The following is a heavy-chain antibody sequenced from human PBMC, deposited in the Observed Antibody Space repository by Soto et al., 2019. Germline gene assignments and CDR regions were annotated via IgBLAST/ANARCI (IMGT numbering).Heavy chain of an antibody. V-gene: IGHV4-59*08. Sequence: QVQPQESGPGMVKPSETLSLTCTVSSAPTITHNWGWIRQTPGKGLEWIGYIYDTGLTSYNPSLNSRLTISLDRPTTQLSLKLYSATAADTAMYYCVRQGIGPLHGLVDVWGRGTTVTVSS. D-gene: IGHD6-13*01. CDR2: IYDTGLT. CDR3: VRQGIGPLHGLVDV. CDR1: SAPTITHN. J-gene: IGHJ6*02.